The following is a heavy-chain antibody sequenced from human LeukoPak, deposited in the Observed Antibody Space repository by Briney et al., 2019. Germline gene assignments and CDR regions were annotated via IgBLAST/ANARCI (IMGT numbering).Heavy chain of an antibody. D-gene: IGHD1-26*01. Sequence: PGGSLRLSCAASGFTFSDYYMSWIRQAPGKGLEWVSYISSSGSTIYYADSVKGRFTISRDNAKNSLYLQMNSLRAEDTAVYYCASRRSNHDSGSEDYWGQGTLVTVSS. J-gene: IGHJ4*02. CDR1: GFTFSDYY. CDR3: ASRRSNHDSGSEDY. V-gene: IGHV3-11*01. CDR2: ISSSGSTI.